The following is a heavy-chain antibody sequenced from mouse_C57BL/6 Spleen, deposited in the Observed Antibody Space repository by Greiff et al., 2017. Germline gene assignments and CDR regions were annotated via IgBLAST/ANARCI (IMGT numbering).Heavy chain of an antibody. Sequence: QVQLKESGPELVKPGASVKLSCKASGYTFTSYDINWVKQRPGQGLEWIGWIYPRDGSTKYNEKFKGKATLTVDTSSSTAYMELHSLTSEDSAVSFCARSGSYYGLDYWGQGTTLTVSS. CDR3: ARSGSYYGLDY. J-gene: IGHJ2*01. CDR1: GYTFTSYD. V-gene: IGHV1-85*01. CDR2: IYPRDGST. D-gene: IGHD2-1*01.